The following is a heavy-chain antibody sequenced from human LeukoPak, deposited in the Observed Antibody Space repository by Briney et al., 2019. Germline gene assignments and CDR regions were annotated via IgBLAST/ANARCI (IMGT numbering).Heavy chain of an antibody. V-gene: IGHV1-69*01. J-gene: IGHJ5*02. D-gene: IGHD2-15*01. Sequence: SVKVSCKASGGTFSSYAISWVRQAPGQGLEWMGGIIPIFGTANYAQKFQGRVTITADESTSTAYMELSSLRSEDTAVYYCARESCSGGSCYSSDNWFDPWGQGTLVTVSS. CDR3: ARESCSGGSCYSSDNWFDP. CDR1: GGTFSSYA. CDR2: IIPIFGTA.